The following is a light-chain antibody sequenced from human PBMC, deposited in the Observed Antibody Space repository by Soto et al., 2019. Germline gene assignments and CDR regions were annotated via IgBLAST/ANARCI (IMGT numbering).Light chain of an antibody. CDR1: QSISSY. Sequence: DIQMTQSPSSLSASVGDRVTNTCRASQSISSYLNWYQQKPGKAPKLLIYAASSLQSGVPSRFSGSGSGTDFTLTISSLQPEDFATYYCQQSYSTPPFTFGPGTKVDIK. J-gene: IGKJ3*01. V-gene: IGKV1-39*01. CDR3: QQSYSTPPFT. CDR2: AAS.